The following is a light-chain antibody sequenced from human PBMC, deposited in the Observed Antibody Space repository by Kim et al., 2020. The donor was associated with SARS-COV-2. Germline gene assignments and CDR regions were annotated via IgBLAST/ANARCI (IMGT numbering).Light chain of an antibody. J-gene: IGLJ3*02. Sequence: GQRVTTSSSGSGANLGTNSVHWYQQFPGTAPEVLTYKNKQRPSGVPDRFSGSKSGTAASLAISGLQSEDEGDYYCAGWDDNLNAEVFGGGTQLTVL. V-gene: IGLV1-44*01. CDR3: AGWDDNLNAEV. CDR1: GANLGTNS. CDR2: KNK.